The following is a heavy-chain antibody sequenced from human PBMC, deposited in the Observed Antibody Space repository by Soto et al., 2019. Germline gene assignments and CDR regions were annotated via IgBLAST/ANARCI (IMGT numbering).Heavy chain of an antibody. CDR1: GFTFSSYA. CDR2: ISSNGGST. V-gene: IGHV3-64D*06. D-gene: IGHD3-9*01. CDR3: VALYYDILTGFYGMDV. J-gene: IGHJ6*02. Sequence: PGGSLRLSCSASGFTFSSYAMHWVRQAPGKGLEYVSAISSNGGSTYYADSVKGRFTISRDNSKNTLYLQMSSLRAEDTAVYYCVALYYDILTGFYGMDVWGQGTTVTAP.